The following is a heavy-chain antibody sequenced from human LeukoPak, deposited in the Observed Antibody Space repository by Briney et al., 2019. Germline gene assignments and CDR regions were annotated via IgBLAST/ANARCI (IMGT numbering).Heavy chain of an antibody. Sequence: PSETLSLTCTVSGGSISTYYWSWIRQPPGKGLEWIGYIYYSGSTNYNPSLKSRVSISVDTSKNPFSLKLNSVTAADTAVYYCARSACPERPGGDCYSYFDYWGQGNLVTVSS. J-gene: IGHJ4*02. CDR2: IYYSGST. V-gene: IGHV4-59*01. CDR1: GGSISTYY. D-gene: IGHD2-21*02. CDR3: ARSACPERPGGDCYSYFDY.